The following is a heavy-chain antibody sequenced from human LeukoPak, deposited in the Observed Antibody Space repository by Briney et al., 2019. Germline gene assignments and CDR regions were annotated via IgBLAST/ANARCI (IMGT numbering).Heavy chain of an antibody. D-gene: IGHD2-15*01. CDR2: ITDDGNSK. V-gene: IGHV3-30*03. CDR3: AGGLLGCRGGSCYPTDY. J-gene: IGHJ4*02. CDR1: GFTFSSYS. Sequence: PGGSLRLSCAASGFTFSSYSMNWVRQAPGKGLEWVAVITDDGNSKSYVESVKGRFSIARDNSKNTLYLQMDSLRAEDTAVYFCAGGLLGCRGGSCYPTDYWGQGTLVIVSS.